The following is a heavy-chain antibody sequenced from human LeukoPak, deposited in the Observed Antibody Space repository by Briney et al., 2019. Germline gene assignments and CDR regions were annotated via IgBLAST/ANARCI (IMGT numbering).Heavy chain of an antibody. J-gene: IGHJ4*02. Sequence: PSETLSLTCIVSGGSISSSSYYWGWIRQPPGKGLEWIGSIYYSGSTYYNPSLKSRVTISVDTSKNQFSLKLSSVTAADTAVYYCARITMVRGVDYWGQGTLVTVSS. V-gene: IGHV4-39*01. CDR2: IYYSGST. CDR3: ARITMVRGVDY. D-gene: IGHD3-10*01. CDR1: GGSISSSSYY.